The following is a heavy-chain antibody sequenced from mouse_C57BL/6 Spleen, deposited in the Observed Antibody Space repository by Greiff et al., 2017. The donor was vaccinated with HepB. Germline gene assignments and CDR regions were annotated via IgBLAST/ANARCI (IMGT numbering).Heavy chain of an antibody. V-gene: IGHV1-78*01. J-gene: IGHJ2*01. CDR3: ARKRERDYYGSSYFDY. CDR1: GYTFTDHT. Sequence: VQLQQSDAELVKPGASVKISCKVSGYTFTDHTIHWMKQRPEQGLEWIGYIYPRDGSTKYNEKFKGKATLTADKSSSTADMQLNSLTSEDSAVYFWARKRERDYYGSSYFDYWGQGTTLTVSS. D-gene: IGHD1-1*01. CDR2: IYPRDGST.